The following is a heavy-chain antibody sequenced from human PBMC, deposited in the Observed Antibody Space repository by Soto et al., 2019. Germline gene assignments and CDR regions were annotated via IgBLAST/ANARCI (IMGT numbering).Heavy chain of an antibody. CDR2: IKQDGFEK. J-gene: IGHJ4*02. Sequence: GGSLRLSYAASKFSFSNYWMSWVRQAPGKGLEWVATIKQDGFEKYYMDSVRGRFTISRDNGKNSLYLQMNSLRAEDTAVYYCAKAPGSSWYFFFDYWGQGTLVTVSS. D-gene: IGHD6-13*01. CDR1: KFSFSNYW. CDR3: AKAPGSSWYFFFDY. V-gene: IGHV3-7*01.